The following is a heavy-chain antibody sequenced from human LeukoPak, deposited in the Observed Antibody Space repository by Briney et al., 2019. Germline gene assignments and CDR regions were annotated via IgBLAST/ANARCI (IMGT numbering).Heavy chain of an antibody. CDR1: GFTVSSNY. Sequence: GGSLRLSCAASGFTVSSNYMSWARQAPGKGLEWVSVIYSGGSTYYADSVKGRFTISRDNSKNTLYLQMNSLRAEDTAVFYCAKRDSSGSYYFDYWGQGTLVTVSS. V-gene: IGHV3-53*01. J-gene: IGHJ4*02. D-gene: IGHD3-22*01. CDR2: IYSGGST. CDR3: AKRDSSGSYYFDY.